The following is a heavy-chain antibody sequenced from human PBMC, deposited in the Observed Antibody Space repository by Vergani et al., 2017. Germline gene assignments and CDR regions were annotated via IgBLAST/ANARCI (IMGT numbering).Heavy chain of an antibody. CDR2: IIPIFGTA. D-gene: IGHD2-21*02. CDR1: GGTFSSYA. V-gene: IGHV1-69*01. CDR3: ARHDGSYCGGDCLNAFDI. Sequence: QVQLVQSGAEVKKPGSSVKVSCKASGGTFSSYAISWVRQAPGQGLEWMGGIIPIFGTANYAQKFQGRVTITADESTSTAYMELSSLRSEDTAVYYCARHDGSYCGGDCLNAFDIGGQGTMVTVSS. J-gene: IGHJ3*02.